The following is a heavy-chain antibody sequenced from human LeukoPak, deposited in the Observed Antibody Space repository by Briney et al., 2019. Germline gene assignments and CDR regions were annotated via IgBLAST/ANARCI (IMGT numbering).Heavy chain of an antibody. D-gene: IGHD4-17*01. CDR3: ARDPTPDDYGDYGGGYFDL. J-gene: IGHJ2*01. V-gene: IGHV3-23*01. Sequence: GGSLRLSCAASGFTFSSSAMNWVRQAPGKGLEWVSAMSGSGGNTYYADSVKGRFTISRDNSKNTLYLQMNSLRAEDTAVYYCARDPTPDDYGDYGGGYFDLWGRGTLVTVSS. CDR1: GFTFSSSA. CDR2: MSGSGGNT.